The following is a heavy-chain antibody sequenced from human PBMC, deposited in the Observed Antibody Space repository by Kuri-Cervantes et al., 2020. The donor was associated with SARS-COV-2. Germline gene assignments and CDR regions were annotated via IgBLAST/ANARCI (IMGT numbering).Heavy chain of an antibody. CDR3: ARQGVPAALGWFDP. V-gene: IGHV4-34*01. CDR1: GGSFSGYY. J-gene: IGHJ5*02. CDR2: INHSGST. Sequence: GSLRLSCAVYGGSFSGYYWSWIRQPPGKGLEWIGEINHSGSTYYNPSLKSRVTISVDTSKNQFSLKLSSVTAADTAVYYCARQGVPAALGWFDPWGQGTLVTVSS. D-gene: IGHD2-2*01.